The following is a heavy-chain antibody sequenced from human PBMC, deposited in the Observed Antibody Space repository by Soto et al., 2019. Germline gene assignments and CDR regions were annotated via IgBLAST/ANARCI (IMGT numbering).Heavy chain of an antibody. J-gene: IGHJ6*03. CDR2: IWNDGSNK. CDR3: ARVFDSYYMDV. CDR1: GVTFSSYG. V-gene: IGHV3-33*01. Sequence: QVQLVDSGGGVAQPGRSLRLSCAASGVTFSSYGMHWVRQAPGKGLEWVAVIWNDGSNKYYADSVKGRFTISRDNSKNTLYLQMNSLRAEDTAVYYCARVFDSYYMDVWGKGTTVTVSS.